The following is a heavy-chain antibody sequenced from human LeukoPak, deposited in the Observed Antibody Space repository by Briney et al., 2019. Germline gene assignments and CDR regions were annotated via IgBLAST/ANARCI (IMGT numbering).Heavy chain of an antibody. V-gene: IGHV4-61*02. D-gene: IGHD3-22*01. CDR1: GGSISSGSYY. CDR2: IYTSGST. Sequence: SQTLSLTCTVSGGSISSGSYYWSWIRQPAGKGLEWIGRIYTSGSTNYNPSLKSRVTISVDTSKNQFSLKLSSVTAADTAVYYCARGPDYYDSSGYFIDAFDIWGQGTMVTVSS. CDR3: ARGPDYYDSSGYFIDAFDI. J-gene: IGHJ3*02.